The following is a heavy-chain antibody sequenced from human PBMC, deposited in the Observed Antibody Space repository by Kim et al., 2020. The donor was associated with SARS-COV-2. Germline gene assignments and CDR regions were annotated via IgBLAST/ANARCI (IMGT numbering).Heavy chain of an antibody. V-gene: IGHV4-39*01. CDR2: IYYSGNT. CDR1: GGSITNNNYY. Sequence: SETLSLTCTVSGGSITNNNYYWGWIRQPPGKGLEWIGDIYYSGNTYYNPSLKSRVIISVDTSKNQFSLNLSSVTAADTAVYYCARRPYSTGWRFDYWGQGTLVTVSS. CDR3: ARRPYSTGWRFDY. D-gene: IGHD6-19*01. J-gene: IGHJ4*02.